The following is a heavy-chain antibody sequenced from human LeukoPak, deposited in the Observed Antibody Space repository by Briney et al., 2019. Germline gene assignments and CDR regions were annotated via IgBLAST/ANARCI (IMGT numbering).Heavy chain of an antibody. CDR2: ISSDGSNK. D-gene: IGHD5-12*01. Sequence: GGSLRLSCAASGFSFTSYGMNWVRQAPGKGLEWVAVISSDGSNKYYADSVKGRFTISRDNSKNTLYLQMNSLRAEDTAVYYCAKEGPRYSGYAVWCYMDVWGKGTTVTVSS. CDR3: AKEGPRYSGYAVWCYMDV. CDR1: GFSFTSYG. V-gene: IGHV3-30*18. J-gene: IGHJ6*03.